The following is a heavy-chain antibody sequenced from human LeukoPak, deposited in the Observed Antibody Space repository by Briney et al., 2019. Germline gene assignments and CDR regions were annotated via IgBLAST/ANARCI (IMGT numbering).Heavy chain of an antibody. Sequence: SETLSLTCAVYGGSFSGYYWSWIRQPPGKGPEWIGEINHSGSTNYNPSLKSRVTISVDTSKNQFSLKLSSVTAADTAVYYCARGIEVVGAHYPFDYWGQGTLVTVSS. V-gene: IGHV4-34*01. CDR3: ARGIEVVGAHYPFDY. J-gene: IGHJ4*02. D-gene: IGHD1-26*01. CDR1: GGSFSGYY. CDR2: INHSGST.